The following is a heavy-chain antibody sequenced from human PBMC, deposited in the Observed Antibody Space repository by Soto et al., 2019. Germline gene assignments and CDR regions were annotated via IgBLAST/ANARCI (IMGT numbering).Heavy chain of an antibody. J-gene: IGHJ4*02. CDR2: ISGSGGST. Sequence: GGSLRLSCAASGFTFSSYAMSWVRQAPGKGLEWVSAISGSGGSTYYADSVKGRFTISRDNSKNTLYLQMNSLRAEDTAVYYCAKDFTGSTVTGPADYWGQGILVTVSS. CDR1: GFTFSSYA. D-gene: IGHD4-17*01. CDR3: AKDFTGSTVTGPADY. V-gene: IGHV3-23*01.